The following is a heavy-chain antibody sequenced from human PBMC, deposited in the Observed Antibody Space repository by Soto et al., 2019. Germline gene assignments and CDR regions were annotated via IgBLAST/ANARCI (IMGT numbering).Heavy chain of an antibody. CDR1: GDSISTYY. V-gene: IGHV4-59*01. J-gene: IGHJ4*02. Sequence: QVQLQESGPGLVKPSETLSLTCAVSGDSISTYYCMWIRQPPGKGLESIGYLYYGRSANYNPSLKRRVNLSVETSTNQCSLTLSSMSAADTAVSYCALRCMAVVPEYWGQGTLVTVSS. CDR3: ALRCMAVVPEY. CDR2: LYYGRSA. D-gene: IGHD3-22*01.